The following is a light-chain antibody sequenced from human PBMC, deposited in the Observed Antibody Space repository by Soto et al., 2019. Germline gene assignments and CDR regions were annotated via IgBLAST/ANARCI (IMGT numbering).Light chain of an antibody. J-gene: IGKJ1*01. V-gene: IGKV3-20*01. Sequence: EIVLTQSPVTLSVSPGERATLSCRASQSLSSSLAWYQQKPGQAPRVLIYDTSSRATGIPDRFSGSGSGTDFTLTISRLEPEDFAVYYCQQFGSAWTFGQGTKVDIK. CDR1: QSLSSS. CDR2: DTS. CDR3: QQFGSAWT.